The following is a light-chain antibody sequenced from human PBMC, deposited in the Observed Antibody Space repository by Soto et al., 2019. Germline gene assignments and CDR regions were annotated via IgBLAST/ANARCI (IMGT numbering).Light chain of an antibody. CDR1: SSDVGSYNL. J-gene: IGLJ1*01. CDR2: EVS. V-gene: IGLV2-23*02. Sequence: QSALTQPASVSGSPGQSITISCTGTSSDVGSYNLVSWYQQHPGKAPKLMIYEVSKRPSGVSNRFSGSKSGNTASLTISGLQAEDGAAYYCCSYAGTPFGTSTK. CDR3: CSYAGTP.